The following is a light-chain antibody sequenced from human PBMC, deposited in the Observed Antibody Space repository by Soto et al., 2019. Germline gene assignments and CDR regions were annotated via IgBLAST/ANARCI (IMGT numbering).Light chain of an antibody. V-gene: IGKV3-20*01. CDR3: QQYGSSPWT. CDR1: QSVSSSY. J-gene: IGKJ1*01. Sequence: EIVLTQSPGTLSLSPGERATLSCRASQSVSSSYLAWYQQKPGQAPRLLIYGASSRATGIPDRFSGSGSGTDFTLTISRLEPEDFAVCYCQQYGSSPWTFXQGTKVDIK. CDR2: GAS.